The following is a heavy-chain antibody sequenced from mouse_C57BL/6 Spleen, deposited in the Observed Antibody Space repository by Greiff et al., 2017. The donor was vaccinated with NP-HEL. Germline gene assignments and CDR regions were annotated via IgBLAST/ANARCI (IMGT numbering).Heavy chain of an antibody. CDR2: IYPRSGNT. CDR1: GYTFTSYG. J-gene: IGHJ4*01. Sequence: QVQLQQSGAELARPGASVKLSCKASGYTFTSYGISWVKQRTGQGLEWIGEIYPRSGNTYYNEKFKGKATLTADKSSSTAYMELRSLTSEDSAVYFCNQRCLYCNSYYYAMDYWGQGTSVTVSS. V-gene: IGHV1-81*01. CDR3: NQRCLYCNSYYYAMDY. D-gene: IGHD2-1*01.